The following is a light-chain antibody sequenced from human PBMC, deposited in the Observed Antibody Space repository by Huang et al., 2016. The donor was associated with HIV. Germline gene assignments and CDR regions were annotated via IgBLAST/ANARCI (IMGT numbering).Light chain of an antibody. CDR3: QQYEKGPPWT. J-gene: IGKJ1*01. CDR1: QSVGHK. Sequence: EIVMTQSPVTLSVSPGETATLSCRASQSVGHKLAWYQQKPGQSPRLVIYATSTRASGIPGRFSGSGSGTEFSLSISTLEPEDSAVYYCQQYEKGPPWTFGQGTKVEVK. V-gene: IGKV3-15*01. CDR2: ATS.